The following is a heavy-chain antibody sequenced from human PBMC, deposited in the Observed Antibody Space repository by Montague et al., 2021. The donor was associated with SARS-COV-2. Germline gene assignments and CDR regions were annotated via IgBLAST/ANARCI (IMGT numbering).Heavy chain of an antibody. J-gene: IGHJ4*02. D-gene: IGHD1-26*01. V-gene: IGHV4-61*02. CDR1: GASISNPTYS. CDR2: MFTSGST. Sequence: TLSLTCTVSGASISNPTYSRGSIRQPTGKEPEWIGRMFTSGSTTYNPSLKSRVTISVDTSKNQLSLRLNSVTAADTAVYYCVREGGSMTFDYWGQGILVTVSS. CDR3: VREGGSMTFDY.